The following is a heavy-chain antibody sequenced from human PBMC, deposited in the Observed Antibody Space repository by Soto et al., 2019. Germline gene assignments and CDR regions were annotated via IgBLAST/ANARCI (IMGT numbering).Heavy chain of an antibody. CDR2: VSAYNGDT. Sequence: VQMEQSASEVKEPGASVKVSCKTSGYSFTTHGISWVRQAPGQGLEWMGWVSAYNGDTNYAPGLHDRVTMTTGTSARTAYMELRSLTSDDTAVYYCARDLLTTVTPRDFDYWGQGTLVTVSS. CDR3: ARDLLTTVTPRDFDY. J-gene: IGHJ4*02. V-gene: IGHV1-18*01. CDR1: GYSFTTHG. D-gene: IGHD4-17*01.